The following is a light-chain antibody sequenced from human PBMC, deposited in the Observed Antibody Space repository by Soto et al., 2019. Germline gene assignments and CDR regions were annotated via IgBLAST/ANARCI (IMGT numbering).Light chain of an antibody. V-gene: IGKV3-15*01. CDR1: QSVNSN. J-gene: IGKJ2*01. Sequence: EIVMTQSPATLSVSPGERATLSCRASQSVNSNLAWYQQKPGQAPRLLIYGASTRATGIPARFSGSGFGAEFTLPISSLQSEGCVTYYCQHCNGWGTFGQGTKLEIK. CDR2: GAS. CDR3: QHCNGWGT.